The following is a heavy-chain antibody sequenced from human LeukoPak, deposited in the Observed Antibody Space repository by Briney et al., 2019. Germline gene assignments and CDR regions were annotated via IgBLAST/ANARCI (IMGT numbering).Heavy chain of an antibody. Sequence: ASVKVSCKASGYTFTNYYMHWVRQAPGQGLEWMGIINPSGGSTNYAQEFQGRVTMTRDTSTSTVYMELSSLRSEDTAVCYCAREHSGYDSWGQGTLLTVSS. V-gene: IGHV1-46*01. CDR3: AREHSGYDS. J-gene: IGHJ5*02. D-gene: IGHD5-12*01. CDR1: GYTFTNYY. CDR2: INPSGGST.